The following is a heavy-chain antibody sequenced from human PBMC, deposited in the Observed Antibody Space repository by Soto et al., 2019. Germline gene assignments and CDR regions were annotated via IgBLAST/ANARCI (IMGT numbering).Heavy chain of an antibody. CDR3: AGNYDSSGYYYFDY. J-gene: IGHJ4*02. D-gene: IGHD3-22*01. CDR2: IYYSGST. Sequence: SETLSLTCTVSGGSISSYYWSWIRQPPGKGLEWIGYIYYSGSTNHNPSLKSRVTISVDTSKNQFSLKLSSVTAADTAVYYCAGNYDSSGYYYFDYWGQGTLVTVSS. CDR1: GGSISSYY. V-gene: IGHV4-59*01.